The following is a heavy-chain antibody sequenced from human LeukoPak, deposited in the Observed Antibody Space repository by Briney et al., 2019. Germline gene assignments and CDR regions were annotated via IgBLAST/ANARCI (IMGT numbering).Heavy chain of an antibody. J-gene: IGHJ6*02. V-gene: IGHV3-11*01. CDR3: ARGHYGLDV. CDR1: GFTFSDHY. CDR2: IYSSSNSI. Sequence: GGSLRLSCAVSGFTFSDHYASWIRQAPGKGLEWISYIYSSSNSIYYEDSVKGRFTISRDNAKNSVYLQMNSLRAEDTAVYYCARGHYGLDVWGQGTSVTVSS.